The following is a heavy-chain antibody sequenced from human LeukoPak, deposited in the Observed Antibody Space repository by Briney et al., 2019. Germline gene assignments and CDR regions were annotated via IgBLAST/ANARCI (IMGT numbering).Heavy chain of an antibody. CDR2: INTYTGNP. CDR3: ARDSDGDYGAGGY. J-gene: IGHJ4*02. Sequence: ASVKVSRKASGYTFTGYYMHWVRQAPGQGLEWMGWINTYTGNPTYAQGFTGRFVFSLDTSVSTAYLQISSLKAEDTAVYYCARDSDGDYGAGGYWGQGTLVTVSS. CDR1: GYTFTGYY. D-gene: IGHD4-17*01. V-gene: IGHV7-4-1*02.